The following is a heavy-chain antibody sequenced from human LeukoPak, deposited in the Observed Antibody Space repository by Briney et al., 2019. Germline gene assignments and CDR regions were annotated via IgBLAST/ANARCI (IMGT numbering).Heavy chain of an antibody. D-gene: IGHD3-16*01. J-gene: IGHJ4*02. CDR2: LRGDGET. Sequence: GGSLRLSCAASGFIFRNYAMSWVRQGPARGLEWVSSLRGDGETFYADSVKGRFSLSRDDSRNTVYLQLNNLRVEDTAIYYCAKASWVSNVDAVLWGQGTLVTVSS. CDR1: GFIFRNYA. V-gene: IGHV3-23*01. CDR3: AKASWVSNVDAVL.